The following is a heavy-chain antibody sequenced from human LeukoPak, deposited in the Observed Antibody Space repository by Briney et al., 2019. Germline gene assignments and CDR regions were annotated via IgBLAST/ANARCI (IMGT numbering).Heavy chain of an antibody. CDR2: ISSNGGST. Sequence: GGSLRLSCSASGFTFSSYAMHWVRQAPGKGLEYVSSISSNGGSTYYTDSVKGRFTISRDNSKNTLFLQMSSLRTEDTAVYYCASPYSGYDYNFDHWGQGTLVTVSS. CDR3: ASPYSGYDYNFDH. J-gene: IGHJ4*02. CDR1: GFTFSSYA. V-gene: IGHV3-64D*06. D-gene: IGHD5-12*01.